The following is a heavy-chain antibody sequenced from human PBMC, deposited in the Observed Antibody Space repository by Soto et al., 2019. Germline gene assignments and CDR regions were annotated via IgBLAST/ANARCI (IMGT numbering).Heavy chain of an antibody. D-gene: IGHD3-16*01. J-gene: IGHJ3*01. Sequence: QVQLVESGGVLVKPGGSLRLSCAASGFNFSDYYMSWIRQAPGKGLEWVAYISLSGSMPDYADSVQGRFTISRDNAKSSLYLQLGSLRAEDSAVYYCLRRSGVGYVFAFDVSGQGTVFTVSS. CDR2: ISLSGSMP. CDR3: LRRSGVGYVFAFDV. V-gene: IGHV3-11*01. CDR1: GFNFSDYY.